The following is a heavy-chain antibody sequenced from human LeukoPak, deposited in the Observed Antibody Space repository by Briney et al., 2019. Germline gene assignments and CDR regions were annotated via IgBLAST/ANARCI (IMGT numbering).Heavy chain of an antibody. V-gene: IGHV1-18*01. J-gene: IGHJ4*02. CDR3: ARASGIHYYSSGSYYTLDY. D-gene: IGHD3-10*01. Sequence: EASVKVSCKASGYTFTSYGISWVRQAPGQGLEWMGWISAYNGNTNYAQKLQGRVTMTTDTSTSTAYMELRSLRSDDTAVYYCARASGIHYYSSGSYYTLDYWGQGTLVTVSS. CDR2: ISAYNGNT. CDR1: GYTFTSYG.